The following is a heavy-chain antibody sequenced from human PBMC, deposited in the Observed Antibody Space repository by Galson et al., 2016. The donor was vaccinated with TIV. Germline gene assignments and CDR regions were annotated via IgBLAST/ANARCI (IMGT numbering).Heavy chain of an antibody. CDR1: GYSFSTYD. Sequence: SVKVSCKASGYSFSTYDINWVRQAPGQGLEWMGWMNPNSGNTGYSQKFRGRVTMTRNTSERIAYMELSSLTSEDTAVYYCARSGDYGDYWGQGTLVTVSS. CDR2: MNPNSGNT. V-gene: IGHV1-8*01. CDR3: ARSGDYGDY. J-gene: IGHJ4*02. D-gene: IGHD4-17*01.